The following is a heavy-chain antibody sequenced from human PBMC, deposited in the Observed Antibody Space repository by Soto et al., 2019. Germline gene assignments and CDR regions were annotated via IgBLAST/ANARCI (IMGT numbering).Heavy chain of an antibody. Sequence: GGSLRLSCAASGFTFSNAWMSWVRQAPGKGLEWVGRIKSKTDGGTTDYAAPVKGRFTISRDDSKNTLYLQMNSLKTEDKAVYYCTTGFRITIFGVVINPVDYWGQGTLVTVSS. CDR1: GFTFSNAW. V-gene: IGHV3-15*01. CDR3: TTGFRITIFGVVINPVDY. CDR2: IKSKTDGGTT. J-gene: IGHJ4*02. D-gene: IGHD3-3*01.